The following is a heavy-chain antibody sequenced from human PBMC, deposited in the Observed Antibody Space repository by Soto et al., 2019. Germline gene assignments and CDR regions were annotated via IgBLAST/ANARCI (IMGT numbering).Heavy chain of an antibody. J-gene: IGHJ3*02. CDR3: AIELGSGSYLFDPFDI. V-gene: IGHV3-23*01. D-gene: IGHD1-26*01. Sequence: GGSLRLSCAASGFTFSSYAMSWVRQAPGRGLEWVSAISGSGGSTYYADSVKGRFTISRDNSKNTLYLQMNSLRAEDTAVYYCAIELGSGSYLFDPFDIWGQGTSVTLPS. CDR2: ISGSGGST. CDR1: GFTFSSYA.